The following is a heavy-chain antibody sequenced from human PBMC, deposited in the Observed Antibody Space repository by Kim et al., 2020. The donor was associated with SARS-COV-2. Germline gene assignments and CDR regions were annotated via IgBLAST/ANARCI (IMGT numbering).Heavy chain of an antibody. Sequence: SNPSLKGRVTISVDTSKNQFSLKLGSVTAADTAVYYCARGKSGGIAAYQYWGQGTLVTVSS. D-gene: IGHD6-13*01. J-gene: IGHJ4*02. CDR3: ARGKSGGIAAYQY. V-gene: IGHV4-34*01.